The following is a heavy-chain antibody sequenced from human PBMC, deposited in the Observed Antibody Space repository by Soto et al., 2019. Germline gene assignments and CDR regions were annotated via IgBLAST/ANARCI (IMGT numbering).Heavy chain of an antibody. CDR1: GYTFTSYG. CDR2: ISAYNGNT. V-gene: IGHV1-18*01. CDR3: ARVPTGDYVFAY. J-gene: IGHJ4*02. Sequence: ASVEVSCKASGYTFTSYGISWVRQAPGQGLEWMGWISAYNGNTNYAQKLQGRVTMTTDASTSTAYMELRSLRSDDTAVYYCARVPTGDYVFAYWGQGTLVTVSS. D-gene: IGHD4-17*01.